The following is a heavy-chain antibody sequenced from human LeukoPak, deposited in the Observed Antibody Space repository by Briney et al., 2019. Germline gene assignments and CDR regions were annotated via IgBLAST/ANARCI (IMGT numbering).Heavy chain of an antibody. J-gene: IGHJ5*02. CDR3: ARVAHQAGWFDP. Sequence: PSETLSLTCTVSGGSISSYYWSWIRQPPGKGLEWIGYIYYSGSTNYNPSLKSRVTISVDTSKNQFSLKLSSVTAADTAVYYCARVAHQAGWFDPWGQGTLSPSPQ. CDR2: IYYSGST. V-gene: IGHV4-59*01. CDR1: GGSISSYY.